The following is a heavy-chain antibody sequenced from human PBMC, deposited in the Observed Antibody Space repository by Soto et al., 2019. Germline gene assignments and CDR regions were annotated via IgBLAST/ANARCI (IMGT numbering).Heavy chain of an antibody. Sequence: QVQLVQSGAEEKKPGASVKVSCKAFGYTFTSYAMHWVHQAPGQRLEWMGWINADNGNTKYSQKFQGRVTITRDTSASTAYMELSSLRSEDTAVYYCARRTQGSGMDVWGQGTTVTVSS. CDR1: GYTFTSYA. CDR3: ARRTQGSGMDV. CDR2: INADNGNT. J-gene: IGHJ6*02. V-gene: IGHV1-3*05.